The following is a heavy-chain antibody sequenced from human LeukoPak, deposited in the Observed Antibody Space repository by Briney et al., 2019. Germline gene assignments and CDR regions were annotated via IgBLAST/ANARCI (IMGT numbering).Heavy chain of an antibody. Sequence: ASVKVSCKASGGTFSSYAISWVRQAPGQGLEWMGRIIPILGIANHAQKFQGRVTITADKSTSTAYMELSSLRSEDTAVYYCARDYYDSSGYYTWGQGTLVTVSS. D-gene: IGHD3-22*01. J-gene: IGHJ5*02. V-gene: IGHV1-69*04. CDR2: IIPILGIA. CDR3: ARDYYDSSGYYT. CDR1: GGTFSSYA.